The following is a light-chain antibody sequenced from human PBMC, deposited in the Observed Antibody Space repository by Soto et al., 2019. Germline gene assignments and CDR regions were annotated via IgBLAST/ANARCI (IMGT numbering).Light chain of an antibody. CDR2: KAS. CDR1: QTISSW. V-gene: IGKV1-5*03. Sequence: DIQMTQSPSALSGSVGDRVTITCRASQTISSWLAWYQQKPGKAPKLLIYKASTLKSGVPSRFSGSGSGTDFTLTIGSLQPEDFATYYCQQSYSTLRTFGQGTKVDIK. J-gene: IGKJ1*01. CDR3: QQSYSTLRT.